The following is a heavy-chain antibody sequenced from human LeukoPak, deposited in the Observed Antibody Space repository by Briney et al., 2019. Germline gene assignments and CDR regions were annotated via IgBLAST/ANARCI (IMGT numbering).Heavy chain of an antibody. Sequence: SVKVSCKASGGTFISYAISWVRQAPGQGLEWMGGIIPIFGTANYAQKFQGRVTITADESTSTAYMELSSLRSEDTAVYYCARETAHCSSTSCPINWFDPWGQGTLVTVSS. J-gene: IGHJ5*02. V-gene: IGHV1-69*13. CDR2: IIPIFGTA. D-gene: IGHD2-2*01. CDR1: GGTFISYA. CDR3: ARETAHCSSTSCPINWFDP.